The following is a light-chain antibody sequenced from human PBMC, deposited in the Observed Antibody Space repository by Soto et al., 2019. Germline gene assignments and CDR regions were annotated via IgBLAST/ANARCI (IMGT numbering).Light chain of an antibody. V-gene: IGLV2-14*01. CDR1: RSDVGGSKY. J-gene: IGLJ1*01. CDR3: SSYRNSGTLVV. CDR2: EVS. Sequence: QSALTQPASVSGSPGQSITISCTGTRSDVGGSKYVSWYQQYPGKAAKVMIYEVSDRPAGVSNRFSGSKSGNTASLTISGLQAEDEADYYCSSYRNSGTLVVFGSGTKLTVL.